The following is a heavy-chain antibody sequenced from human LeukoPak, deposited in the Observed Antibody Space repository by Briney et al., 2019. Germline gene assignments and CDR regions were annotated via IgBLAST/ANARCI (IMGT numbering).Heavy chain of an antibody. D-gene: IGHD2-2*02. V-gene: IGHV3-21*01. CDR2: ISSSDSYI. CDR3: ARAADIVVVPAAIPTDY. Sequence: GGSLRLSCAASGFIFSSYSMNWVRQAPGKGLEWVSSISSSDSYIYYADSVKGRFTISRDNAKKSLYLQMSSLRAEDTAVYYCARAADIVVVPAAIPTDYWGQGTLVTVSS. J-gene: IGHJ4*02. CDR1: GFIFSSYS.